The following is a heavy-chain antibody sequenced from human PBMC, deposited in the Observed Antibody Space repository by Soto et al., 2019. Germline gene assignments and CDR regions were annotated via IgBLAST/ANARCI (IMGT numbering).Heavy chain of an antibody. CDR2: IYLSGFT. CDR3: ARENYDSIGWLDH. J-gene: IGHJ4*02. CDR1: GDSITSSKHY. V-gene: IGHV4-31*03. D-gene: IGHD3-22*01. Sequence: SETLSLTCTVSGDSITSSKHYWSWIRQHPGKGLEWIGYIYLSGFTYSTPSLKSRVTISIDTSKNQFSLKLSSVTAADTAVYYCARENYDSIGWLDHWGQGTLVTVSS.